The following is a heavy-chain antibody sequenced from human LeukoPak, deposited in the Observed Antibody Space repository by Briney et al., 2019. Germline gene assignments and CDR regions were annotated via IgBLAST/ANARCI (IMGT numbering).Heavy chain of an antibody. CDR2: IYHSGST. D-gene: IGHD3-10*01. V-gene: IGHV4-38-2*02. J-gene: IGHJ4*02. Sequence: PSETLSLTCTVSGYSISSGYYWGWIRQPPGKGLEWIGSIYHSGSTYYNPSLKSRVSISVDTSKNQFSLKLSSVTAADTAVYYCARDARVQKWFGELLKTTTYYFDYWGQGTLVTVSS. CDR3: ARDARVQKWFGELLKTTTYYFDY. CDR1: GYSISSGYY.